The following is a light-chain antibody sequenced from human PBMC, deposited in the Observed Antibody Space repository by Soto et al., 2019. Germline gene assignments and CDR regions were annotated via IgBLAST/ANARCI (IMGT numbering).Light chain of an antibody. V-gene: IGLV2-14*01. Sequence: QAVVTQPASVSGSPGQSITISCTGTSSDVGGYNYVSWYQQHPGKAPKLMIYDVSNRPSGVSNRFSGSKSGNTASLTISGLQAEDEADYYCSSYTSSSPCVFGTGTKLTVL. CDR1: SSDVGGYNY. J-gene: IGLJ1*01. CDR3: SSYTSSSPCV. CDR2: DVS.